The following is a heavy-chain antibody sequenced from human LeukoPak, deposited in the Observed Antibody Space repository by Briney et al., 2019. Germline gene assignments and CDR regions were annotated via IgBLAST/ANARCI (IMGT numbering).Heavy chain of an antibody. J-gene: IGHJ3*02. CDR3: ARLKENSSGPHAFDI. Sequence: SETLSLTCAVYGGSFSGYYWSWIRQPPGKGLEWIGEINHSGSTNHNPSLKSRVTISVDTSKNQFSLKLSSVTAADTAVYYCARLKENSSGPHAFDIWGQGTMVTVSS. CDR1: GGSFSGYY. D-gene: IGHD3-22*01. CDR2: INHSGST. V-gene: IGHV4-34*01.